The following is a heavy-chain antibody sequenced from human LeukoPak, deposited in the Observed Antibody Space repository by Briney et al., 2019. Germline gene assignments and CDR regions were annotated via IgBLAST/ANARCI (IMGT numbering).Heavy chain of an antibody. V-gene: IGHV3-30*04. CDR3: AREDCSSTSCSGMDV. D-gene: IGHD2-2*01. CDR2: ISYAGSNK. CDR1: GFTFISYA. Sequence: GGSLRLSCAASGFTFISYAMHWVRQAPGKRPEWVSVISYAGSNKYYADSVKGRFTISRDNSKNTLYLQMNSLRAEDTAVYYCAREDCSSTSCSGMDVWGQGTTVTVSS. J-gene: IGHJ6*02.